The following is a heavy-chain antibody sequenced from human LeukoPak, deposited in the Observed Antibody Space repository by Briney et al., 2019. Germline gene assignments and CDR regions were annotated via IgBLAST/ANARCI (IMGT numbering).Heavy chain of an antibody. CDR3: AKGGASVTRYVDY. CDR2: ITSSGRYI. J-gene: IGHJ4*02. V-gene: IGHV3-21*01. D-gene: IGHD4-17*01. Sequence: PGGSLRLSCAASGFTFSSYSMNWVRQAPGKGLEWVSSITSSGRYIYYADSVKGRFTISRDNSENSLYLQMDSLTAEDTAVYYCAKGGASVTRYVDYWGQGTLVTVSS. CDR1: GFTFSSYS.